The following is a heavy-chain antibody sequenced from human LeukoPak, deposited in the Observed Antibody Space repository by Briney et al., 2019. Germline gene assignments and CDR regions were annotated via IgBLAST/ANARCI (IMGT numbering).Heavy chain of an antibody. J-gene: IGHJ3*02. CDR1: GFTFSSYG. CDR2: ISGSGGST. Sequence: AGGSLRLSCAASGFTFSSYGMSWVRQAPGKGLEWVSAISGSGGSTYYADSVKGRFTISRDNSKNTLYLQMNSLRAEDTAVYYCAKVTMVRGVISDAFDIWGQGTMVTVSS. V-gene: IGHV3-23*01. D-gene: IGHD3-10*01. CDR3: AKVTMVRGVISDAFDI.